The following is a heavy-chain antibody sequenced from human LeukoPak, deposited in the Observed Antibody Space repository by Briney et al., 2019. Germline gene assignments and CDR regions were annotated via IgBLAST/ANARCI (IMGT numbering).Heavy chain of an antibody. Sequence: TGGSLRLSCAASGFTFSSYSMNWVRQAPGKGLEWVSSISSSSSYIYYADSVKGRFTISRDNAKNSLYLQMNSLRAEDTAVYYCARDRSVATVDYWGQGTLVTVSS. CDR1: GFTFSSYS. J-gene: IGHJ4*02. CDR3: ARDRSVATVDY. CDR2: ISSSSSYI. V-gene: IGHV3-21*01.